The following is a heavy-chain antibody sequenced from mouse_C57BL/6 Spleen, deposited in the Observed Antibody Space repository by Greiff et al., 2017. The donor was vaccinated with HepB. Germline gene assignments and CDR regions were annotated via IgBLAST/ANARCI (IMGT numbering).Heavy chain of an antibody. Sequence: DVHLVESGGDLVKPGGSLKLSCAASGFTFSSYGMSWVRQTPDKRLEWVATISSGGSYTYYPDSVKGRFTISRDNAKNTLYLQMSSLKSEDTAMYYCARPTAQATFDYWGQGTTLTVSS. D-gene: IGHD3-2*02. V-gene: IGHV5-6*01. J-gene: IGHJ2*01. CDR1: GFTFSSYG. CDR3: ARPTAQATFDY. CDR2: ISSGGSYT.